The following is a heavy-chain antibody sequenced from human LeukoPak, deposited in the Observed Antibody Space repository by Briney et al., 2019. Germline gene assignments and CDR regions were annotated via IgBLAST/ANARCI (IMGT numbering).Heavy chain of an antibody. Sequence: PSETLSLTCAVYGGSFSGYYWSWIRQPPGKGLEWIGEINHSGSTNYNPSLKSRVTISVDTSKNQFSLKLSSVTAADTAVYYCARDRPHYYDSSGYYGNIDYWGQRTLVTVSS. J-gene: IGHJ4*02. CDR1: GGSFSGYY. CDR3: ARDRPHYYDSSGYYGNIDY. V-gene: IGHV4-34*01. CDR2: INHSGST. D-gene: IGHD3-22*01.